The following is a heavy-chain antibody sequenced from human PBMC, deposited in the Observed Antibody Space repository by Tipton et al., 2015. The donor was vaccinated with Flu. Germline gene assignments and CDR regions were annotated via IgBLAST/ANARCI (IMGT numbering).Heavy chain of an antibody. Sequence: GSLRLSCTASGFNFEDSTMHWVRQASGKGLEWVAFIRHDGSDKYYADSVKGRFTISRDDSQNALYLLMSSLRPEDTAVYYCAKDGWDTSGWYPFDYWGQGTLVTVSA. CDR1: GFNFEDST. J-gene: IGHJ4*02. D-gene: IGHD6-19*01. CDR2: IRHDGSDK. V-gene: IGHV3-30*02. CDR3: AKDGWDTSGWYPFDY.